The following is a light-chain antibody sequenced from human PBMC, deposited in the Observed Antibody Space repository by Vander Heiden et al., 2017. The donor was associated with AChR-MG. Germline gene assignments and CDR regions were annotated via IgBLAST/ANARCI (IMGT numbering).Light chain of an antibody. V-gene: IGKV3-20*01. Sequence: EFVLTPSPGPLSLSPGESATLSCRASQSVDSNYLAWYRQKPGQAPRLLIYDASSRATGIPDRFSGSGSGTDFTLTISRLEPEDFAVYYCQQYDNSPPKYTFGQGTKLEIK. CDR1: QSVDSNY. CDR3: QQYDNSPPKYT. J-gene: IGKJ2*01. CDR2: DAS.